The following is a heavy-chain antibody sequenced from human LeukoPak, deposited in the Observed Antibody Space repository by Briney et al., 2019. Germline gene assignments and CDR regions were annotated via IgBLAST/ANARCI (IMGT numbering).Heavy chain of an antibody. CDR3: ARVVGSSWYCFDY. CDR1: GYSISSGYY. J-gene: IGHJ4*02. CDR2: IYHSGST. Sequence: SETLSLTCAVSGYSISSGYYWGWIRRPPGKGLEGIGSIYHSGSTYYNPSLKSRVTISVDTSKNQFPLKLSSVTAADTAVYYCARVVGSSWYCFDYWGQGTLVTVSS. V-gene: IGHV4-38-2*01. D-gene: IGHD6-13*01.